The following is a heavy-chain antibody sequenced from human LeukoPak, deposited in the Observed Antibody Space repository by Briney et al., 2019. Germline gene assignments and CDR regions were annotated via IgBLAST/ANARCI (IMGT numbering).Heavy chain of an antibody. D-gene: IGHD2-2*01. Sequence: TSETLSLTCAVYGGSFSAYYWGWIRQPPGQGLEWIGSIYYSGNTYYNPSLKSPVTISIDTSKNQFSLRLISVTAADTAVYYCARDQLYCSSSSCRNLGWFDPWGQGTLVTVSS. J-gene: IGHJ5*02. CDR3: ARDQLYCSSSSCRNLGWFDP. CDR1: GGSFSAYY. CDR2: IYYSGNT. V-gene: IGHV4-34*01.